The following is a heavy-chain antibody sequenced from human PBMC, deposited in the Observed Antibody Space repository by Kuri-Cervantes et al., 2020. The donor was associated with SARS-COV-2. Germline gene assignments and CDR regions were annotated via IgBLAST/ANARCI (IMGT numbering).Heavy chain of an antibody. CDR3: AGGGVGYCCSTSCYSFWAFDI. CDR2: IIPFFGTP. J-gene: IGHJ3*02. Sequence: SVKVSCKASGGTFTTYGFTWVRQAPGQGLEWMGGIIPFFGTPNYAQKFEGRVTITADGSTSTAYMELSSLRFEDTVVYYCAGGGVGYCCSTSCYSFWAFDIWGQGTMVTVSS. CDR1: GGTFTTYG. V-gene: IGHV1-69*13. D-gene: IGHD2-2*02.